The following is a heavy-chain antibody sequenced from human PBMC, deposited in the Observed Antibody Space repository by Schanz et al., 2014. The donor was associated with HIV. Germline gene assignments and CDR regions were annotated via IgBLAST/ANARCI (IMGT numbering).Heavy chain of an antibody. V-gene: IGHV1-69*01. J-gene: IGHJ3*02. CDR2: IIPIFGAA. CDR3: ASGRFDTVIWWGDAFLI. Sequence: QVRLVQSGAEVKKPGSSVKVSCTASGDGFTTRTISWLRQAPGHALEWMGGIIPIFGAAKNAQKFQGRVTITADESTSTAYMELSSLRSEDTAVYYCASGRFDTVIWWGDAFLIWGRGTMVTVSS. CDR1: GDGFTTRT. D-gene: IGHD5-18*01.